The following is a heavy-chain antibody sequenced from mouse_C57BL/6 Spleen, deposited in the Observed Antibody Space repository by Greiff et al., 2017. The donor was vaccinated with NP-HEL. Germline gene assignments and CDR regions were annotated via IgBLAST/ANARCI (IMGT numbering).Heavy chain of an antibody. CDR2: IDPETGGT. D-gene: IGHD2-10*01. CDR1: GYTFTDYE. V-gene: IGHV1-15*01. CDR3: TRKPTQKYFDV. Sequence: QVQLQQSGAELVRPGASVTLSCKASGYTFTDYEMHWVKQTPVHGLEWIGAIDPETGGTAYNQKFKGKAILTADKSSSTAYMELRSLTSEDSAVYYCTRKPTQKYFDVWGTGTTVTVSS. J-gene: IGHJ1*03.